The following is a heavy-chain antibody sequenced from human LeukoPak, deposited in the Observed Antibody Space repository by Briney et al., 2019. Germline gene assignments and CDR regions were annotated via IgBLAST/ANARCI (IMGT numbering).Heavy chain of an antibody. CDR1: GFTFSSNY. D-gene: IGHD1-26*01. CDR2: IYTDGST. CDR3: ARDRGANWFDP. J-gene: IGHJ5*02. Sequence: PGGSLRLSCAASGFTFSSNYMSWVRQAPGKGLEWLSVIYTDGSTYYANSVKGRFTISRHNSKNTLDLQMNSLRDEDTAVYYCARDRGANWFDPWGQGTLVTVSS. V-gene: IGHV3-53*04.